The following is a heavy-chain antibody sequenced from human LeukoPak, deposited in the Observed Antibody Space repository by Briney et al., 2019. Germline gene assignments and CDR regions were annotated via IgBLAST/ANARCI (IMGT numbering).Heavy chain of an antibody. CDR3: ARRRRIVETSKGDGFDI. J-gene: IGHJ3*02. Sequence: SETLSLTCAVSGGSISDYYWTWIRQPPGKELEWIGYIYNSGSTNYNPSLKSRITISVDTSKNQFSLKLSSVTAADTAVYYCARRRRIVETSKGDGFDIWGQGTMVTVSS. CDR1: GGSISDYY. CDR2: IYNSGST. D-gene: IGHD1-26*01. V-gene: IGHV4-59*08.